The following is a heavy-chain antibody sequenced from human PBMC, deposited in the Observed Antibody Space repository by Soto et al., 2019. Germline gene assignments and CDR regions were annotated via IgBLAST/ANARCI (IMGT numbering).Heavy chain of an antibody. CDR2: ISDDGSKK. D-gene: IGHD6-19*01. V-gene: IGHV3-30-3*01. J-gene: IGHJ4*02. Sequence: QVQLVESGGGVVQPGRSLRLSCAASGLTFIRHAMHWVRQVPGKGLEWVAAISDDGSKKHYVDSVKGRFSISRDKSRNTVFLQMHSLRAEDTAVYFCAGERETSSWFLSGFEYWGQGTLVTVSS. CDR1: GLTFIRHA. CDR3: AGERETSSWFLSGFEY.